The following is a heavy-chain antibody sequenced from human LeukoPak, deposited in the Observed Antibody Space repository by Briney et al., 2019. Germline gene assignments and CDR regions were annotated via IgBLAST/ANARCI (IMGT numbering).Heavy chain of an antibody. V-gene: IGHV1-46*04. CDR2: INPSTGNT. Sequence: ASVKVSCKASGYTFTSYYMHWVRQAPGQGLEWMGVINPSTGNTDSAQKLQGRFTMTRDTSTTTVYMELSSLRSEDTAVYYCARDPIMIRGVRSPGLDYWRQGNLVTVSS. J-gene: IGHJ4*02. CDR1: GYTFTSYY. CDR3: ARDPIMIRGVRSPGLDY. D-gene: IGHD3-10*01.